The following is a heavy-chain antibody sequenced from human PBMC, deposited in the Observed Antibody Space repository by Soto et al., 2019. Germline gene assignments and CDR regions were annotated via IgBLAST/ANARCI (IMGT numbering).Heavy chain of an antibody. D-gene: IGHD1-26*01. J-gene: IGHJ4*02. Sequence: QVQLVQSGGGVVQPGKSLRLSCAASGFTFNSFGMHWVRQAPGKGLEWVALISFERSNINYADSVRGRFTISSEDSKNILYLQMDSLRSEDTAVYYCAKDQGRIVTATRELDYWGQGTLVTVSS. V-gene: IGHV3-30*18. CDR3: AKDQGRIVTATRELDY. CDR2: ISFERSNI. CDR1: GFTFNSFG.